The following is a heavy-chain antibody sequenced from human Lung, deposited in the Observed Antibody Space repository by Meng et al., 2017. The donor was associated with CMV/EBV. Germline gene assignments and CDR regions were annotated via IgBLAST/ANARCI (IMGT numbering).Heavy chain of an antibody. CDR1: GFRFSDYY. D-gene: IGHD3-3*01. J-gene: IGHJ6*02. Sequence: GESXKISCAASGFRFSDYYMSWIRQAPGKGLEWVSYISSSGTTIYYADSVKGRFTISRDNAENSLYLQVNSLRAEDTAVYYCARVDFKRIYNFWNGEGPRTDGMDVXGQGXTVTVSS. CDR3: ARVDFKRIYNFWNGEGPRTDGMDV. V-gene: IGHV3-11*01. CDR2: ISSSGTTI.